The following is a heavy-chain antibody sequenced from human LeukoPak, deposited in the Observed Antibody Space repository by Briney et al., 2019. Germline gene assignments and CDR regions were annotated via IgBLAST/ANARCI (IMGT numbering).Heavy chain of an antibody. CDR2: INHSGST. Sequence: SETLSLTCAVYGGSFSGYYWSWIRQPPGKGLEWIGEINHSGSTNYNPSLKSRVTISVDTSKNQFSLKLSSVTAADTAVYYCARSRSYYDSSGYQAGGYYYYMDVWGRGTTVTVSS. CDR3: ARSRSYYDSSGYQAGGYYYYMDV. CDR1: GGSFSGYY. J-gene: IGHJ6*03. D-gene: IGHD3-22*01. V-gene: IGHV4-34*01.